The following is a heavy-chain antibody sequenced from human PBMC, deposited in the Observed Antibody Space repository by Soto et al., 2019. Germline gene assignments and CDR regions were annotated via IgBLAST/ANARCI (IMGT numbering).Heavy chain of an antibody. V-gene: IGHV3-7*01. CDR2: IQQDGSGK. CDR3: ARDIPNYGLAT. J-gene: IGHJ5*02. D-gene: IGHD4-17*01. CDR1: LFTFSSYW. Sequence: PVRSLRLSCSASLFTFSSYWMSWVLKAPGKGLEWVANIQQDGSGKYYVDAVKGRFTISRDNAKNSLYLQMNSLRAEDSAVYYCARDIPNYGLATWGQGTLVTVSS.